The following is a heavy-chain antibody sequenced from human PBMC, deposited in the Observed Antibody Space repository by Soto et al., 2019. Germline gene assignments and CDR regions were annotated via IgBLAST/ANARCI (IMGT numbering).Heavy chain of an antibody. CDR1: GFTFSNYA. CDR3: ARSFSVRGVPPRY. Sequence: EVQLLESGGGLVQPGGSLRLSCAASGFTFSNYAMSWVRQAPGKGLEWVSAISNSGGSAYFADSVKGRFTISRDNSKNTLYLQMNSLRAEDTAVYYCARSFSVRGVPPRYWGQGTLVTVSS. V-gene: IGHV3-23*01. CDR2: ISNSGGSA. D-gene: IGHD3-10*01. J-gene: IGHJ4*02.